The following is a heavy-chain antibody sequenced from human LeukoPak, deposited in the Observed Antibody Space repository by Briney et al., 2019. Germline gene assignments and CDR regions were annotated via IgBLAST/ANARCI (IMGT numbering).Heavy chain of an antibody. Sequence: GGSLRLSCAASGFTFSSYDMSWVRQAPGKGLEWVSAISGRGGSTYYADSVKGRFTISRDNSKNTLYLQMNSLRAEDTAVYYCAKPRISAITNSFDYWGQGILVTVSS. D-gene: IGHD2-2*01. J-gene: IGHJ4*02. CDR3: AKPRISAITNSFDY. V-gene: IGHV3-23*01. CDR2: ISGRGGST. CDR1: GFTFSSYD.